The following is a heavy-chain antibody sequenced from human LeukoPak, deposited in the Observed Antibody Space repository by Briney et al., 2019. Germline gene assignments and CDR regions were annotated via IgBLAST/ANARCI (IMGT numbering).Heavy chain of an antibody. CDR3: AREVRFCTGDTCYRWFDP. D-gene: IGHD2-15*01. V-gene: IGHV4-61*01. Sequence: SETLSLTCTVSGGSISSSSYYWGWIRQPPRKGLEWIGYIYSSENTYYNPSLNSRVTISVDTSKNQFSLKLSSVTAADTAVYYCAREVRFCTGDTCYRWFDPWGQGTLVTVSS. CDR2: IYSSENT. J-gene: IGHJ5*02. CDR1: GGSISSSSYY.